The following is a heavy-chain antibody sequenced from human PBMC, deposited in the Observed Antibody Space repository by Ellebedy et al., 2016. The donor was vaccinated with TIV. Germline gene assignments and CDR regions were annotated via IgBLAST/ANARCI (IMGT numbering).Heavy chain of an antibody. J-gene: IGHJ4*02. D-gene: IGHD3-22*01. CDR1: GFTFSNYA. V-gene: IGHV3-33*01. CDR3: ACFDNRGNYSDY. Sequence: GGSLRLXCEVSGFTFSNYAMHWIRQAPGKGLEWVAVIYYDGRKKYYAESVGGRFTISRDNSKNTRYLQMDCLCAEDTTVYYRACFDNRGNYSDYWGPGALVTVSS. CDR2: IYYDGRKK.